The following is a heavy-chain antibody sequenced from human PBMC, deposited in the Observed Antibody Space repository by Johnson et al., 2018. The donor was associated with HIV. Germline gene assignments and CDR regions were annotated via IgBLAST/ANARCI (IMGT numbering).Heavy chain of an antibody. D-gene: IGHD3-10*01. CDR2: ISYDGSNK. CDR1: GFTFSSYA. V-gene: IGHV3-30*04. Sequence: QVQLVESGGGVVQPGRSLRLSCAASGFTFSSYAMHWVRQAPGKGLEWVAVISYDGSNKYYADSVKGRFNISRDNSKNTLYLQMNSLRAEDTAVYYCAKDRGLSAFDIWGQGTMVTVSS. J-gene: IGHJ3*02. CDR3: AKDRGLSAFDI.